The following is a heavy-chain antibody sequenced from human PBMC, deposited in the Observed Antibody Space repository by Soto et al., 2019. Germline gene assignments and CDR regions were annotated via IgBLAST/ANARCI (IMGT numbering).Heavy chain of an antibody. D-gene: IGHD2-2*01. Sequence: SETLCLTCTVSGGSISSYYWSWIRQPPGKGLEWIGYIYYSGSTNYNPSLKSRVTISVDTSKNQFSLKLSSVTAADTAVYYCARHRGRYCSSTSCYFLDWFDPWGQGTLVTVS. CDR2: IYYSGST. J-gene: IGHJ5*02. V-gene: IGHV4-59*08. CDR3: ARHRGRYCSSTSCYFLDWFDP. CDR1: GGSISSYY.